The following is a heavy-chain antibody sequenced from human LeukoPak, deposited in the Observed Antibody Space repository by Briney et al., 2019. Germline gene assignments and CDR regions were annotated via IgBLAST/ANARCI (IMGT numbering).Heavy chain of an antibody. Sequence: GASVKVSCKASGYTFTSYGISWVRQAPGQGLEWMGWISAYNGNTNYAQKLQGRVTMTTDTSTSTAYMELRSLRSDDTAVYYCARGGTRLLWFGELSFPDYWGQGTLVTVSS. CDR2: ISAYNGNT. CDR3: ARGGTRLLWFGELSFPDY. V-gene: IGHV1-18*01. J-gene: IGHJ4*02. D-gene: IGHD3-10*01. CDR1: GYTFTSYG.